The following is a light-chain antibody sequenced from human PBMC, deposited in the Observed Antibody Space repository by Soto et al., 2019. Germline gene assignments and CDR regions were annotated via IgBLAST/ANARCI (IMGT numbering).Light chain of an antibody. CDR3: AAWVDSLSGRV. J-gene: IGLJ3*02. Sequence: QSVLNQPPSASGTPGQRVTISCSGSSCNIGSNYVYWYQQLPGTAPKLLIYRNNQRPSGVPDRFSGSKSGTSASQAISGLRSEDEADYYCAAWVDSLSGRVFGGGTQLTVL. V-gene: IGLV1-47*01. CDR2: RNN. CDR1: SCNIGSNY.